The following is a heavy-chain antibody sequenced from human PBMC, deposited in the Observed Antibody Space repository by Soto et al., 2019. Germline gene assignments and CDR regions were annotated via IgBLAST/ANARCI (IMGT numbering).Heavy chain of an antibody. V-gene: IGHV3-33*01. D-gene: IGHD3-22*01. Sequence: GGSLRLSCAASGVTFSSYGMHWVRQAPGKGLEWVAVIWYDGSNKYYADSVKGRFTISRDNSKNTLYLQMNSLRAEDTAVYYCARDSLYYYDSSGYRDAFDIWGQGTMVTVSS. CDR1: GVTFSSYG. CDR3: ARDSLYYYDSSGYRDAFDI. J-gene: IGHJ3*02. CDR2: IWYDGSNK.